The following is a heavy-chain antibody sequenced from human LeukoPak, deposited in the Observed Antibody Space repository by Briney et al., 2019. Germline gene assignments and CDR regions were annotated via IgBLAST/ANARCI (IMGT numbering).Heavy chain of an antibody. Sequence: GGSLRLSCAASGFTFSSYAMHWVRQAPGKGLEWVAVISYDGGNKYYADSVKGRFTISRDNSKNTLYLQMNSLRAEDTAVYYCARDAKPLGYCSSTSCYYLGYWGQGTLVTVSS. CDR1: GFTFSSYA. D-gene: IGHD2-2*01. V-gene: IGHV3-30-3*01. CDR2: ISYDGGNK. CDR3: ARDAKPLGYCSSTSCYYLGY. J-gene: IGHJ4*02.